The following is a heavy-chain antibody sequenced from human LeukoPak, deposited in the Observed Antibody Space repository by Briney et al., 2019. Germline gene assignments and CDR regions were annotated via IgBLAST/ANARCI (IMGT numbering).Heavy chain of an antibody. CDR1: GFTFSSYG. J-gene: IGHJ6*02. Sequence: PGGSLILSCAASGFTFSSYGMHWVRQGPGKGLEWVAVIWYDGSNKHYADSVKGRLTISRDNSKNTLYLQMNSLRAEDTAVYYCARYCSGGSCYSGMDVWGQGTTVIVSS. V-gene: IGHV3-33*01. CDR3: ARYCSGGSCYSGMDV. CDR2: IWYDGSNK. D-gene: IGHD2-15*01.